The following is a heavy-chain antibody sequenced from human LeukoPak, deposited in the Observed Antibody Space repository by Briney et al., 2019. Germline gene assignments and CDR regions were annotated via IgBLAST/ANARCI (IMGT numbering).Heavy chain of an antibody. D-gene: IGHD1-26*01. Sequence: GGSLRLSCVASGFPYDVQTMSWVHQASGKGLEWVASMREDGREIHYVDTVKGRFTISRDNPKNSLYLQINSLRAEDTAVYYCARGGATGGRFENWGQGTLVTVSS. CDR3: ARGGATGGRFEN. CDR2: MREDGREI. V-gene: IGHV3-7*01. CDR1: GFPYDVQT. J-gene: IGHJ4*02.